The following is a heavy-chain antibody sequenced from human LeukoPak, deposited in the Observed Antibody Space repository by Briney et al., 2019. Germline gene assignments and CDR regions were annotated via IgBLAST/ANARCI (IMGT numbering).Heavy chain of an antibody. D-gene: IGHD3-22*01. J-gene: IGHJ4*02. Sequence: SETLSLTCAVYGGSFSGYYWSWIRQHPGKGLEWIGYIYYSGSTYYNPSLKSRVTISVDTSKNQFSLKLSSVTAADTAVYYCARGGSRYYDSSGSGYFDYWGQGTLVTVSS. CDR3: ARGGSRYYDSSGSGYFDY. CDR2: IYYSGST. V-gene: IGHV4-31*11. CDR1: GGSFSGYY.